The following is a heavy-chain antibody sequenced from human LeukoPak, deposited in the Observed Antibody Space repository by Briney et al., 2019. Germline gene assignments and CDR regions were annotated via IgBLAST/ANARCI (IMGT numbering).Heavy chain of an antibody. CDR1: GYTFTSYA. Sequence: GASVKVSCKASGYTFTSYAMNWVRQAPGQGLEWMGWINTNTGNPTYAQGFTGRFVFSLDTSVSTAYLQISSLKAEDTAVYYCGSSAGTNIVGATTAFDYWGQGTLVTVSS. CDR2: INTNTGNP. CDR3: GSSAGTNIVGATTAFDY. D-gene: IGHD1-26*01. V-gene: IGHV7-4-1*02. J-gene: IGHJ4*02.